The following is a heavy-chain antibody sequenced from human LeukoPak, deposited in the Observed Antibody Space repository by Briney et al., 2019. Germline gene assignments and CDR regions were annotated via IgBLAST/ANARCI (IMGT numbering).Heavy chain of an antibody. Sequence: ASVKVSCKASGYTFSDYDINWVRQATGQGLEWMGWINPNSGNAGYAQKFQGRVTMTRNTSISTAYMELSSLRSEDTAVYYCARALAWGGSSYSYYYMNGGDEGTTVTVSS. J-gene: IGHJ6*03. D-gene: IGHD1-26*01. V-gene: IGHV1-8*01. CDR1: GYTFSDYD. CDR3: ARALAWGGSSYSYYYMNG. CDR2: INPNSGNA.